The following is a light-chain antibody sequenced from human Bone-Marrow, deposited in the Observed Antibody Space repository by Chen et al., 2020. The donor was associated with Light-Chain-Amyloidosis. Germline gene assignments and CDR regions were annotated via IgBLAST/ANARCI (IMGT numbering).Light chain of an antibody. CDR1: QDIRNY. V-gene: IGKV1-39*01. J-gene: IGKJ5*01. CDR3: QQSYSTPQIT. Sequence: DIQLTQSPSFLSASVGDRVTITCRASQDIRNYLAWYQQKPGKAPKLLIYAASSLQSGVPSRFSGSGSGTDFTLTISSLQPEDFATYYCQQSYSTPQITFGQGTRLEIK. CDR2: AAS.